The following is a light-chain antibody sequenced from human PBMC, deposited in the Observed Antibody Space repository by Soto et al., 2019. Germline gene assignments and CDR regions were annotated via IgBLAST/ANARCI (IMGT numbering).Light chain of an antibody. CDR2: KVS. J-gene: IGKJ2*01. V-gene: IGKV2-30*01. CDR1: QSLVFSDGNTF. Sequence: DVVMTQSPLSLPVTLGQPASISCRSSQSLVFSDGNTFFNWFHQRPGQSPRRLIYKVSKRDSGVLDVFXXSESATDFTLRISRVEAEDVGVYYCLQGSHWPPRYTFGQGTKLEIK. CDR3: LQGSHWPPRYT.